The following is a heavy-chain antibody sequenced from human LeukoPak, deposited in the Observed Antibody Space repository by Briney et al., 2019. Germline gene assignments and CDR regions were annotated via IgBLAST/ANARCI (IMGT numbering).Heavy chain of an antibody. V-gene: IGHV3-7*01. CDR1: GFTFSNYW. CDR2: IKEDGSEK. CDR3: ARDTDILTGYYLLDY. Sequence: PGGSLRLSCAASGFTFSNYWMHWVRQAPGKGLEWVANIKEDGSEKYYVDSVKGRFSISRDNAKNTLYLQMNSLRAEDTTVYYCARDTDILTGYYLLDYWGQGTLVTVSS. J-gene: IGHJ4*02. D-gene: IGHD3-9*01.